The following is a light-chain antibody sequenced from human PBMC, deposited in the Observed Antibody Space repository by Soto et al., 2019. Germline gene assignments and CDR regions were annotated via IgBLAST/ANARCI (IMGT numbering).Light chain of an antibody. Sequence: EIVMTQSPATLSVSPGERATLSCRASQSVSSNLAWYQQKSGQTPRLLIYGASTRATDIPARFSGSGSGTEFTITISSLQSEDFAVYYCQQYDNWPLTFGGGTKVEIK. J-gene: IGKJ4*01. CDR3: QQYDNWPLT. CDR2: GAS. V-gene: IGKV3-15*01. CDR1: QSVSSN.